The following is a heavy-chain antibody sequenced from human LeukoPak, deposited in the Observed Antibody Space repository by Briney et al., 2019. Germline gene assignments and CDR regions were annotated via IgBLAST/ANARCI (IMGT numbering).Heavy chain of an antibody. J-gene: IGHJ4*02. CDR2: ISGSGGST. CDR3: AKDLPEGGEWLLSYYFDY. Sequence: GGSLRLSCAASGFTVSSNYMSWVRQAPGKGLEWVSAISGSGGSTYYADSVKGRFTISRDNSKNTLYLQMNSLRAEDTAVYYCAKDLPEGGEWLLSYYFDYWGQGTLVTVSS. D-gene: IGHD3-3*01. CDR1: GFTVSSNY. V-gene: IGHV3-23*01.